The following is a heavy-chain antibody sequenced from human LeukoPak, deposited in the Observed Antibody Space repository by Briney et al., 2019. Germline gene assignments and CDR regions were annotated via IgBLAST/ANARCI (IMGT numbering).Heavy chain of an antibody. J-gene: IGHJ4*02. CDR2: IWYDGSNK. V-gene: IGHV3-33*01. CDR1: GFTFSSYG. D-gene: IGHD1-7*01. CDR3: ARDQTGTSPSLLY. Sequence: HPGGSLRLSCAASGFTFSSYGMHWVRQAPGKGLEWVAVIWYDGSNKYYADSVKGRFTISGDNSKNTLYLQMNSLRAEDTAVYHCARDQTGTSPSLLYWGQGTLVTVSS.